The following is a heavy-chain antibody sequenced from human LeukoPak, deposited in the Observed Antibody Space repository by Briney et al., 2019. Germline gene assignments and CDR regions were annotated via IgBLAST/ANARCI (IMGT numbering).Heavy chain of an antibody. CDR3: AKDSGGRYQLAAGNWFDS. CDR2: ISGNGAAT. J-gene: IGHJ5*01. D-gene: IGHD2-2*01. V-gene: IGHV3-23*01. CDR1: GFTFHTYA. Sequence: GGSLRLSCAASGFTFHTYAMSWVRQAPGKGLEWVSAISGNGAATYYADSVKGRFTISRDNSKNTLFVQMNSLRGEDTAVYYCAKDSGGRYQLAAGNWFDSWGEGTLVTVSS.